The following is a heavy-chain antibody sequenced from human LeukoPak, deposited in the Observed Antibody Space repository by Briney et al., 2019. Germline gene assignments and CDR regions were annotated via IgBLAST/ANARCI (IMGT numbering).Heavy chain of an antibody. CDR1: GYIFTDFH. V-gene: IGHV1-2*02. Sequence: ASLKVSCKASGYIFTDFHIHWVRQAPGQRLEWMGWIDPNSGGTNYAQKFQGRVTMTRDTSISTAYMELSRLISDDTAIYYCARDDSTSSQNAFDIWGQGTMATVSS. CDR3: ARDDSTSSQNAFDI. D-gene: IGHD6-6*01. CDR2: IDPNSGGT. J-gene: IGHJ3*02.